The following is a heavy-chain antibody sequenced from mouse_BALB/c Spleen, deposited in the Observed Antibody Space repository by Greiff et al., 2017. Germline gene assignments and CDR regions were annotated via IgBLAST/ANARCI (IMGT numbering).Heavy chain of an antibody. J-gene: IGHJ4*01. Sequence: DVQLQESGPGLVKPSQSLSLTCTVTGYSITSDYAWNWIRQFPGNKLEWMGYISYSGSTSYNPSLKSRISITRDTSKNQFFLQLNSVTTEDTATYYCARRGEFIYAMDYWGQGTSVTVSS. CDR3: ARRGEFIYAMDY. CDR2: ISYSGST. V-gene: IGHV3-2*02. D-gene: IGHD1-1*01. CDR1: GYSITSDYA.